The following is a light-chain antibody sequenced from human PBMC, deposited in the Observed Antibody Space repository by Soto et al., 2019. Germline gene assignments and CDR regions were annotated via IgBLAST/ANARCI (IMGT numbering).Light chain of an antibody. CDR3: SSYADSNNLV. J-gene: IGLJ2*01. Sequence: QSALTQPPSASGSPGQSVTISCTGTTSDVGGYNYVSWYQQHPGKAPKLIIYEVVKRPSGVPDRFSGSRSGNTASLTVSGLRTEDEADYYCSSYADSNNLVFGGGTKVTVL. CDR2: EVV. CDR1: TSDVGGYNY. V-gene: IGLV2-8*01.